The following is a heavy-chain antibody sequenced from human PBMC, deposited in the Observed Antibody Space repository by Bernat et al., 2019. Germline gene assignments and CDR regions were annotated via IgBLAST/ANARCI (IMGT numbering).Heavy chain of an antibody. V-gene: IGHV3-7*03. Sequence: EVQLVESGGDLVQPGGSLRLSCAAAGFTFSNYWMSWVRQAPGMGLEWVANIKQDGSDKYYVDSVKGRFTISRDNAKNSLYLHMNSLRAEDTAVYYCASYSGSYAFVSWGQGTLVTVSS. CDR2: IKQDGSDK. CDR3: ASYSGSYAFVS. CDR1: GFTFSNYW. J-gene: IGHJ4*02. D-gene: IGHD1-26*01.